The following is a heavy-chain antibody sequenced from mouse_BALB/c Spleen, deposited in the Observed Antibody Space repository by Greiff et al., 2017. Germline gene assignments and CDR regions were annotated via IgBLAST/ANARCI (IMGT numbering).Heavy chain of an antibody. CDR2: IDPSNSET. D-gene: IGHD2-4*01. CDR1: GYTFTSYW. V-gene: IGHV1S127*01. J-gene: IGHJ3*01. CDR3: ARPPYDYDEAWFAY. Sequence: QVQLQQSGPELVRPGASVKMSCKASGYTFTSYWMHWVKQRPGQGLEWIGMIDPSNSETRLNQKFKDKATLTADKSSSTAYMQLSSLTSEDSAVYYCARPPYDYDEAWFAYWGQGTLVTVSA.